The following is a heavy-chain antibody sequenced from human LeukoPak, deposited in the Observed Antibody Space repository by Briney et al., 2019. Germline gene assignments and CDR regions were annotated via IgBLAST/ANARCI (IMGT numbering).Heavy chain of an antibody. J-gene: IGHJ6*04. D-gene: IGHD6-19*01. CDR3: ARGYSSGWYMDV. CDR1: GYTFTGYY. V-gene: IGHV1-2*02. CDR2: INPNSGGT. Sequence: ASVKVSCKASGYTFTGYYIHWVRQAPGQGLEWMGWINPNSGGTNYAQKFQGRVTMTRDTSISTAYMELSRLRSDDTAVYYCARGYSSGWYMDVWGKGTTVTVSS.